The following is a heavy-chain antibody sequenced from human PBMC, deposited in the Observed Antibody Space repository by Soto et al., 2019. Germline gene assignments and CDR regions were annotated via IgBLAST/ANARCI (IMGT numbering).Heavy chain of an antibody. V-gene: IGHV3-15*07. Sequence: EVQVMESGGGLVQPGGSLRLSCAASGFTFINAWMNWVRQAPGKGLEWVGRIKSKTDGGTTDYAAPVNGRFTISRDESKTPVYLQMNSLKTEDTDVYYCTTDVGATTRVDYWCQGTLVTVSS. CDR3: TTDVGATTRVDY. J-gene: IGHJ4*02. CDR2: IKSKTDGGTT. CDR1: GFTFINAW. D-gene: IGHD1-26*01.